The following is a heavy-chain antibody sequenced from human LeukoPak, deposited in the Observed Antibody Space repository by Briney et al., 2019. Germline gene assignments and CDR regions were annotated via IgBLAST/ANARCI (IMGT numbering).Heavy chain of an antibody. J-gene: IGHJ3*02. CDR1: GFTFSSYE. Sequence: PGGSLRLSCAASGFTFSSYEMNWVRQAPGKGLEWVSYISSSGRTKYYADSVKGRFTISRDNAKNSLYLQMNSLRVEDTALYYCAKDMMAIVGATTSAFDIWGQGTMVTVSS. V-gene: IGHV3-48*03. D-gene: IGHD1-26*01. CDR3: AKDMMAIVGATTSAFDI. CDR2: ISSSGRTK.